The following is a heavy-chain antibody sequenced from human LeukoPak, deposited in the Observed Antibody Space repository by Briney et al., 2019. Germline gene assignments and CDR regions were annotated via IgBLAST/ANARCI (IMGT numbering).Heavy chain of an antibody. J-gene: IGHJ5*02. V-gene: IGHV1-24*01. D-gene: IGHD3-10*01. CDR2: FDPEDGET. Sequence: ASVKVSCKVSGYTLTELSMHWVRQAPGKGLEWMGSFDPEDGETIYAQKFQGRVTMTRNTSISTAYMELSSLRSEDTAVYHCARGRRSVRGVILAWFDPWGQGTLVTVSS. CDR1: GYTLTELS. CDR3: ARGRRSVRGVILAWFDP.